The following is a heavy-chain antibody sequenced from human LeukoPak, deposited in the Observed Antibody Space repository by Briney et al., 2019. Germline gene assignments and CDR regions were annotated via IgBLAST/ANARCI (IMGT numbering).Heavy chain of an antibody. CDR3: ARGHYYDAKLFDY. Sequence: GGSLRLSCAACGFTFSSYWMSWVHQALGKGLEWVANIKQDGSEKYYVDSVKGRFTISRDNAKNSLYLQMNSLRAEDTAVYYCARGHYYDAKLFDYWGQGTLVTVSS. V-gene: IGHV3-7*04. CDR1: GFTFSSYW. J-gene: IGHJ4*02. D-gene: IGHD3-22*01. CDR2: IKQDGSEK.